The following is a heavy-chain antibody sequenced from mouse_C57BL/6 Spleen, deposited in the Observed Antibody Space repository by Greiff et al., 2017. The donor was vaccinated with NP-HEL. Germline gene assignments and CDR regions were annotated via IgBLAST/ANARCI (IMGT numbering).Heavy chain of an antibody. CDR2: ISDGGSYT. CDR1: GFTFSSYA. V-gene: IGHV5-4*01. CDR3: ARRNWAYAMDY. J-gene: IGHJ4*01. D-gene: IGHD4-1*01. Sequence: EVQVVESGGGLVKPGGSLKLSCAASGFTFSSYAMSWVRQTPDQRLEWVATISDGGSYTSYPDNVKGRFTISRDNAKNNLYLQMSHLKSEDTAMYYCARRNWAYAMDYWGQGTSVTVSS.